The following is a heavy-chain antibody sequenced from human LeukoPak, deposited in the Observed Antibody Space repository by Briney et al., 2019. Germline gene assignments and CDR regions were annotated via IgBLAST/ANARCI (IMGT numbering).Heavy chain of an antibody. CDR2: IYTSGST. V-gene: IGHV4-4*07. CDR1: GRSISSYY. D-gene: IGHD6-13*01. J-gene: IGHJ4*02. CDR3: ARGRVSSSWYSAFDY. Sequence: SETLSLICTVSGRSISSYYWSWIRQPAGKGLEWIGRIYTSGSTNYNPSLKSRVTMSVDTSKNQFSLKLSSVTAADTAVYYCARGRVSSSWYSAFDYWGQGTLVTVSS.